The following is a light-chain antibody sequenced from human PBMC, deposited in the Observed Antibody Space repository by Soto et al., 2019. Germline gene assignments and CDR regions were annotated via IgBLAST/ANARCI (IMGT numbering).Light chain of an antibody. Sequence: DIQMTQSPSALSASVGDRATITCRASQSISSWLAWYQQKPGKAPKLLIYAASTLQSGVPSRFSGSRSGTDPTPKPSSLQPEDSATYYRQQLQSYTSTFGGGTKV. CDR1: QSISSW. J-gene: IGKJ4*01. CDR2: AAS. V-gene: IGKV1-5*01. CDR3: QQLQSYTST.